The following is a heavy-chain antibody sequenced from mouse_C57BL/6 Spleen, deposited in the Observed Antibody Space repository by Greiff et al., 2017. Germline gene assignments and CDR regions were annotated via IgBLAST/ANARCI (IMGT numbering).Heavy chain of an antibody. V-gene: IGHV5-17*01. CDR1: GFTFSDYG. CDR2: ISSGSSTI. CDR3: ARPLLVLRRYYFGY. J-gene: IGHJ2*01. D-gene: IGHD2-4*01. Sequence: EVKLVEPGGGLVKPGGSLQLSCAASGFTFSDYGMHWVRQAPVKGLEWVAYISSGSSTIYYADTVKGRFTISRDNAKNTLFLQMTSLRSEETAMYYCARPLLVLRRYYFGYRGQGTTLTVSS.